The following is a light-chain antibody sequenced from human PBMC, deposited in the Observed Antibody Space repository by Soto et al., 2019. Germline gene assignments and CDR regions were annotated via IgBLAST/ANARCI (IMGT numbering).Light chain of an antibody. J-gene: IGLJ2*01. Sequence: QSALTQPASVSGSPGQSITISCTGTSSDVGAYNYVSWYQQHPGKVPKVILYDVSDRPSGVSSRFSGSKSVNTASLTISGLQAEDEADYYCSSYTTTRTLVFGGGTKLTVL. CDR1: SSDVGAYNY. CDR3: SSYTTTRTLV. V-gene: IGLV2-14*03. CDR2: DVS.